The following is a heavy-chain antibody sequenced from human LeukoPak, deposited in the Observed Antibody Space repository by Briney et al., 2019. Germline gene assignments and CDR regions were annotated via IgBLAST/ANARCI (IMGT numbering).Heavy chain of an antibody. CDR3: ARDTHYDSSGYRVPWFDP. J-gene: IGHJ5*02. CDR2: IYYSGST. Sequence: SETLSLTCTVSGGSISSSSYYWGWIRQPPGKGLEWIGSIYYSGSTYDNPSLKSRVTISVDTSKNQFSLKLSSVTAADTAVYYCARDTHYDSSGYRVPWFDPWGQGTLVTVSS. CDR1: GGSISSSSYY. D-gene: IGHD3-22*01. V-gene: IGHV4-39*07.